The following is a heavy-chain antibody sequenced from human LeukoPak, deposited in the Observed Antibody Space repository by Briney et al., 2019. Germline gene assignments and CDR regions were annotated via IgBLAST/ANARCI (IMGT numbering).Heavy chain of an antibody. CDR2: IYSGGTT. V-gene: IGHV3-66*01. CDR3: ARDTGNSWYYFDY. J-gene: IGHJ4*02. D-gene: IGHD6-13*01. CDR1: GLTVSSNY. Sequence: GGSLRLSCAASGLTVSSNYMSWVRQAPGKGLDWVSIIYSGGTTYYADSVKGRFTISRDNSKNTLYLQMNSLRAEDTAVYYCARDTGNSWYYFDYWGQGTLVTVSS.